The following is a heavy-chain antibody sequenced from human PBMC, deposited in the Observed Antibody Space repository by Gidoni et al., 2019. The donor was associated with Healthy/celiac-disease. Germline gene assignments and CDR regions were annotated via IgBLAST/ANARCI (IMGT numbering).Heavy chain of an antibody. CDR2: ISYDGSNK. J-gene: IGHJ4*02. Sequence: QVQLVESGGGVVQPGRSRRLSCAAAGFTCSSDAMHWVRQAPGKGLEWVAVISYDGSNKYYADSVKGLFTISRDNSKNTLYLQMNSLRAEDTAVYYCARDWLYSSGWALPGGYFDYWGQGTLVTVSS. CDR3: ARDWLYSSGWALPGGYFDY. V-gene: IGHV3-30-3*01. CDR1: GFTCSSDA. D-gene: IGHD6-19*01.